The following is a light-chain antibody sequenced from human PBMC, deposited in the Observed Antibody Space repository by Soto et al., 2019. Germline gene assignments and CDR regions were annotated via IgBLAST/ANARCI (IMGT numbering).Light chain of an antibody. V-gene: IGLV2-23*01. CDR2: EDN. J-gene: IGLJ3*02. CDR1: GRSYNL. Sequence: QSVLTQPASVSGSPGQSITISCTGSGRSYNLVSWFQQSPDKAPKLIIYEDNKRPSGVSNRFSGSKSGNTASLTISGLQPEDEADYYCCSYADSTTVVFGGGTKLTVL. CDR3: CSYADSTTVV.